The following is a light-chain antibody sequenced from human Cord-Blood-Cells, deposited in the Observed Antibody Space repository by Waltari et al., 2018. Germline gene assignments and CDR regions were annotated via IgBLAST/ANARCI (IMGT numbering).Light chain of an antibody. Sequence: QSALTPPASVSGSPGHSITISCTRTSSDFGSYNLVSWYQQHPGNAPKLMIYEGSKRPSGVSNRFSGSTSGNTASLTISGLQAEDEADYYCCSYAGSSTFWVFGGGTKLTVL. CDR3: CSYAGSSTFWV. CDR2: EGS. V-gene: IGLV2-23*03. J-gene: IGLJ3*02. CDR1: SSDFGSYNL.